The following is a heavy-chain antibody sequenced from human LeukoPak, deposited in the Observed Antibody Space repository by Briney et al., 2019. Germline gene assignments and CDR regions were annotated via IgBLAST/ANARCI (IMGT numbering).Heavy chain of an antibody. D-gene: IGHD3-22*01. CDR3: ATKYYHDTGDYFGPEFDP. V-gene: IGHV1-69*06. CDR2: IIPMFGEA. J-gene: IGHJ5*02. CDR1: GGTFSSYV. Sequence: SVKVSCKASGGTFSSYVFNLVRQAPGQGLEWMGGIIPMFGEAYYAQSFQGRVTVSADKSTSTVYMELRSLRSEDTAVYYCATKYYHDTGDYFGPEFDPWGQGTLVTVSS.